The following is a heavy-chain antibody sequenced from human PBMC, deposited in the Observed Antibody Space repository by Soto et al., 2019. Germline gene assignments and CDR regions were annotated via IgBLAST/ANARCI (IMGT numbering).Heavy chain of an antibody. D-gene: IGHD3-10*01. CDR2: ISGSGCIT. J-gene: IGHJ4*02. Sequence: GGSLRLSCAASGFTFSSYAMSWVRQAPGKGLEWVSAISGSGCITYYADSVKGRFTISRDNSKNTLYLQMNSLRAEDTAVYYCAKDARMVRGVIIPTYDYFDYWGQGTLVTVSS. V-gene: IGHV3-23*01. CDR1: GFTFSSYA. CDR3: AKDARMVRGVIIPTYDYFDY.